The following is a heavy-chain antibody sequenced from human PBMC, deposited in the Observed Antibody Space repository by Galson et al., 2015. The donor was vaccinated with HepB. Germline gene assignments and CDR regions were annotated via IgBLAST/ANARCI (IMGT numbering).Heavy chain of an antibody. CDR2: ISSSSSYI. J-gene: IGHJ1*01. CDR1: GFTFSSYS. V-gene: IGHV3-21*01. CDR3: ARDDDYGDYASGFQH. Sequence: SLRLSCAASGFTFSSYSMNWVRQAPGKGLEWVSSISSSSSYIYYADSVKGRFTISRDNAKNSLYLQMNSLRAEDTAVYYCARDDDYGDYASGFQHWGQGTLVTVSS. D-gene: IGHD4-17*01.